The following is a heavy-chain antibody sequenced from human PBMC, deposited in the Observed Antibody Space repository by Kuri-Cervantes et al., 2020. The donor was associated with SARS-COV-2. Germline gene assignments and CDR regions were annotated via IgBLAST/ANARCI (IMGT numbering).Heavy chain of an antibody. CDR2: ISSNGGST. J-gene: IGHJ3*02. Sequence: GESLKISCSASGFSFSSYAMHWVRQPPGKGLEYVSAISSNGGSTYYADSVKGRFTISRDNSKSTLYLQMSSLRAEDTAVYYCVKDPKGFGVSFLVAAFDIWSQGTMVTVSS. CDR1: GFSFSSYA. D-gene: IGHD3-3*02. CDR3: VKDPKGFGVSFLVAAFDI. V-gene: IGHV3-64D*08.